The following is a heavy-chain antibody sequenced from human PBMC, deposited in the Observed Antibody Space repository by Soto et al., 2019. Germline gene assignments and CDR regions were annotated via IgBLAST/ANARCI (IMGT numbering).Heavy chain of an antibody. V-gene: IGHV1-69*13. CDR3: ARDKREELLHFDY. J-gene: IGHJ4*02. CDR2: IIPIFGTA. Sequence: GASVKVSCKASGGTFSSYAISWVRQAPGQGLEWMGGIIPIFGTANYAQKFQGRVTITADESTSTAYMELSSLRSEDTAVYYCARDKREELLHFDYWGQGTLVTVSS. D-gene: IGHD1-26*01. CDR1: GGTFSSYA.